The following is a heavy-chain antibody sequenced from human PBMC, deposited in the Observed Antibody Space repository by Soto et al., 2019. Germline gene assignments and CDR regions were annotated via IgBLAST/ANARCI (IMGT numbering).Heavy chain of an antibody. Sequence: GGSLRLSCAASGFSFRGYWMSVVRHAPGKGPEWVANIKEDGTEQHYVDSGKGRFTISRDNSENSLFLQMNNLRAEDSAIYYCAITTSTVSYWFDPWGPGTQVTVSS. J-gene: IGHJ5*02. CDR2: IKEDGTEQ. CDR1: GFSFRGYW. D-gene: IGHD4-4*01. V-gene: IGHV3-7*03. CDR3: AITTSTVSYWFDP.